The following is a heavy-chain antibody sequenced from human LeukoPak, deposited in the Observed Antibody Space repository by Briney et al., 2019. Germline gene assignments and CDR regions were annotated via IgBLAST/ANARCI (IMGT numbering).Heavy chain of an antibody. V-gene: IGHV3-30*04. Sequence: PGGSLRLSCAASGFTFSSYAMHWVRQAPGKGLEWVAVISYDGSNKYYADSVKGRFTISRDNSKNTLYLQMNSLRAEDTAVYYCASTIVPAHYYYYMDVWGKGTTVTVSS. CDR1: GFTFSSYA. J-gene: IGHJ6*03. D-gene: IGHD2-2*01. CDR2: ISYDGSNK. CDR3: ASTIVPAHYYYYMDV.